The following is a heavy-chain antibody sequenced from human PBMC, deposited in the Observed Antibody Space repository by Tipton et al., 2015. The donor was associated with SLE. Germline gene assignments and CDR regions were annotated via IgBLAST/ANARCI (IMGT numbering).Heavy chain of an antibody. D-gene: IGHD6-13*01. CDR2: IYHSGST. Sequence: TLSLTCAVSGYSISSGYYWGWIRQPPGKGLEWIGSIYHSGSTYYNPSLKSRVTISVDTSKNQFSLKLTSVTAADTAVYYCARDLISSWHSDYFDYWGQGTLVTVSS. J-gene: IGHJ4*02. CDR3: ARDLISSWHSDYFDY. V-gene: IGHV4-38-2*02. CDR1: GYSISSGYY.